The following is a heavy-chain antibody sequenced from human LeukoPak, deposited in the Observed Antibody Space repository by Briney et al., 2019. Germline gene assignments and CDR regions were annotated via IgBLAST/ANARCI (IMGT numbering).Heavy chain of an antibody. J-gene: IGHJ3*01. D-gene: IGHD5-12*01. CDR2: NYPGDSDT. V-gene: IGHV5-51*01. CDR1: GYNFATYW. Sequence: GESLKISCKGSGYNFATYWIGWVRQMPGKGLEWMGINYPGDSDTTYSPSFQGQVTMSADKSISTAYLQWSSLKASDTAMYYCARRVSSSGFDAFDVWGQGTMVTVSS. CDR3: ARRVSSSGFDAFDV.